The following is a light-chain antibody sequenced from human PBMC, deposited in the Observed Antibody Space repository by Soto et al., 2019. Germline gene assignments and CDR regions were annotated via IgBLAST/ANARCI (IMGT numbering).Light chain of an antibody. CDR3: QQRSNWLT. V-gene: IGKV3-11*01. CDR2: DAS. J-gene: IGKJ4*01. Sequence: EIVLTQSPATLSLSPGERATLSCRASQSVSSYLAWYQQKPGQAPRLLIYDASNSDTGIPARFSGSGSGTNFTPTISSLEPEDFAVYYCQQRSNWLTFGGGTKVEIK. CDR1: QSVSSY.